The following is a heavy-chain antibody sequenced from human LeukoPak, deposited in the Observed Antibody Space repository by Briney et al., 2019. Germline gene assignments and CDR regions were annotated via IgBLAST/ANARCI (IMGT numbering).Heavy chain of an antibody. CDR1: GYTSTGYY. CDR3: AKVRSGYGPLDY. CDR2: INPNSGGT. V-gene: IGHV1-2*02. Sequence: EASVKVSCKASGYTSTGYYMHWVRQAPGQGLEWMGWINPNSGGTNYAQKFQGRVTMTRDTSISTAYMELSRLRSDDTAVYYCAKVRSGYGPLDYWGQGTLVTVSS. D-gene: IGHD5-12*01. J-gene: IGHJ4*02.